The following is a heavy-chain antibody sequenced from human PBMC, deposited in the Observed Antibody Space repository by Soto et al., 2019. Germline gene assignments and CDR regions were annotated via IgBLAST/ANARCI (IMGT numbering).Heavy chain of an antibody. CDR1: GDSVSSDSAA. Sequence: SQTLSLTCVISGDSVSSDSAAWNWIRQSPSRGLEWLGRTYYKSKWYNNYAASVKSRTTINPDTSKNQFSLQLNSVTPDDTAVYYCARGDQGFDYWGQGTLVTVSS. CDR3: ARGDQGFDY. CDR2: TYYKSKWYN. J-gene: IGHJ4*02. D-gene: IGHD3-16*01. V-gene: IGHV6-1*01.